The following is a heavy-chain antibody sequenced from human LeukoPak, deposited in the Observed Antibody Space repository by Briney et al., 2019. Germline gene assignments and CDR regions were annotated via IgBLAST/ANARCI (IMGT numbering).Heavy chain of an antibody. Sequence: PSETLSLTCTVSGGSISSYYWGWIRQPPGKGLEWIGYIYTSGSTNYNPSLKSRVTISVDTSKNQFSLKLSSVTAADTAVYYCARHSGGPFTNFDYWGQGTLVTVSS. CDR2: IYTSGST. D-gene: IGHD3-16*01. J-gene: IGHJ4*02. V-gene: IGHV4-4*09. CDR1: GGSISSYY. CDR3: ARHSGGPFTNFDY.